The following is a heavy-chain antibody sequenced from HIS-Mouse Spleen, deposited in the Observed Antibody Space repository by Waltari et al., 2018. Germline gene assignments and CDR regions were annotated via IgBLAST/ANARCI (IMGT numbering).Heavy chain of an antibody. D-gene: IGHD6-13*01. CDR2: IYYSGST. CDR3: AREIPYSSSWYDWYFDL. J-gene: IGHJ2*01. Sequence: QLQLQESGPGLVKPSETLSLTCTVSGGSIRSSSYYWGWIRQPPGKGLEWIGSIYYSGSTYYNTSLKSRVTISVETSKNQFSLKLSSVTAADTAVYYCAREIPYSSSWYDWYFDLWGRGTLVTVSS. CDR1: GGSIRSSSYY. V-gene: IGHV4-39*07.